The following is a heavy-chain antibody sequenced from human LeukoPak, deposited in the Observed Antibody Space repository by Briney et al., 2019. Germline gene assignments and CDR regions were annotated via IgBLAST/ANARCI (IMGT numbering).Heavy chain of an antibody. Sequence: GGSLRLSCAASGFSFRSYSMNWVRQAPGKGLEWVSYISSGSGDRYYADSVKGRFTISRDNAKNSLYLQMNSQRAEDTAVYYCARMGRIVGATTPRDYWGQGTLVTVSS. CDR2: ISSGSGDR. CDR1: GFSFRSYS. V-gene: IGHV3-21*01. CDR3: ARMGRIVGATTPRDY. J-gene: IGHJ4*02. D-gene: IGHD1-26*01.